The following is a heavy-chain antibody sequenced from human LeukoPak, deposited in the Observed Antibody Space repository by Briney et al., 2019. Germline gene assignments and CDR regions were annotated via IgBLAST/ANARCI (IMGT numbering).Heavy chain of an antibody. D-gene: IGHD3-3*01. J-gene: IGHJ6*03. Sequence: PGGSLRLSCAASGFTVSSNYMSWVRQAPGEGLEWVSVIYSGGSTYYADSVKGRFTISRDNSKNTLYLQMNSLRAEDTAVYYCARVREDITIFGVAYYYYYYIDVWSKGTTVTVSS. CDR1: GFTVSSNY. V-gene: IGHV3-53*01. CDR2: IYSGGST. CDR3: ARVREDITIFGVAYYYYYYIDV.